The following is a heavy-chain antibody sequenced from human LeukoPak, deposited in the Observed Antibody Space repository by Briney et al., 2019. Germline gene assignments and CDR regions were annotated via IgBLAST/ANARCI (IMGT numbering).Heavy chain of an antibody. Sequence: SQTLSLTCTVSGGSISSGDYYWSWIRQPPGKGLEWIGYIYYSGSTYYNPSFKSRVTISVDTSKNQFSLKLSSVTAADTAVYYCARANPDYYDSSGYYDYWGQGTLVTVSS. V-gene: IGHV4-30-4*01. CDR2: IYYSGST. D-gene: IGHD3-22*01. J-gene: IGHJ4*02. CDR1: GGSISSGDYY. CDR3: ARANPDYYDSSGYYDY.